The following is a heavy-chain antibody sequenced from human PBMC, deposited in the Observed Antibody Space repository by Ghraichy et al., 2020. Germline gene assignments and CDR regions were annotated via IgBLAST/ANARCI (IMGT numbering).Heavy chain of an antibody. J-gene: IGHJ6*02. CDR3: ARGLSLYFSSSWYGAPEPTDYYYYYGMDV. CDR2: TYYRSKWYN. D-gene: IGHD6-13*01. CDR1: GDSVSSNSAA. V-gene: IGHV6-1*01. Sequence: SQTLSLTCAISGDSVSSNSAAWNWIRQSPSRGLEWLGRTYYRSKWYNDYAVSVKSRITINPDTSKNQFSLQLNSVTPEDTAVYYCARGLSLYFSSSWYGAPEPTDYYYYYGMDVWGQGTTVTVSS.